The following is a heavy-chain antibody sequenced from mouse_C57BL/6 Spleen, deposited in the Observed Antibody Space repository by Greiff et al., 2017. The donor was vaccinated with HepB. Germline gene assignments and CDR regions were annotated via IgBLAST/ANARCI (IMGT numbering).Heavy chain of an antibody. D-gene: IGHD2-4*01. CDR1: GYTFTSYW. V-gene: IGHV1-74*01. Sequence: QVQLQQPGAELVKPGASVKVSCKASGYTFTSYWMHWVKQRPGQGLEWIGRIHPSDSDTNYNQKFKGKATLTVDKSSSTAYMQLSSLTSADSAVYYCAISGDYGGAWFAYWGQGTLVTVSA. CDR3: AISGDYGGAWFAY. CDR2: IHPSDSDT. J-gene: IGHJ3*01.